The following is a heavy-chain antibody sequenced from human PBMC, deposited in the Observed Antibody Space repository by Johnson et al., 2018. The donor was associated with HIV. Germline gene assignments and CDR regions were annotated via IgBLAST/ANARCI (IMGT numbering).Heavy chain of an antibody. J-gene: IGHJ3*01. D-gene: IGHD6-19*01. CDR3: ARERQGAAVGDGFDV. CDR1: GFIFSDHY. V-gene: IGHV3-11*04. Sequence: QMQLVESGGGLVRPGGSLRLSCAASGFIFSDHYMSWIRQAPGKGLEWVSYISSRGNTRYYADSVKGRLTISRDNAKNSLYLQMNSLRAEDSAVYYCARERQGAAVGDGFDVCGQGTMVTVSS. CDR2: ISSRGNTR.